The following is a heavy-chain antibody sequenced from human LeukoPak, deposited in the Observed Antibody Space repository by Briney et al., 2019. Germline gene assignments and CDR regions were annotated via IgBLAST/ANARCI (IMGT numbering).Heavy chain of an antibody. CDR2: TYYSGST. Sequence: SQTLSLTCTVSGGSISSGDYYWSWIRQPPGKGLEWIGYTYYSGSTYYNPSLKSQATISVDTSKNQFSLKLTSVTAADTAVYYCARPYYYDSRIDPWGQGTLVTVSS. V-gene: IGHV4-30-4*01. CDR1: GGSISSGDYY. J-gene: IGHJ5*02. CDR3: ARPYYYDSRIDP. D-gene: IGHD3-22*01.